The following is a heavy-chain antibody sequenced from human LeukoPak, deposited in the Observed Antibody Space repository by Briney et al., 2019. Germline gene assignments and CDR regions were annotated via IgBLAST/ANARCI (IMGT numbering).Heavy chain of an antibody. V-gene: IGHV1-69*13. CDR1: GGTFSSYA. D-gene: IGHD2-2*01. Sequence: SVNVSCKASGGTFSSYAISWVRQAPGQGLEWMGGIIPIFGTANYAQKFQGRVTITADESTSTAYMELSSLRSEDTAVYYCARQARYCSSTSCYWRWGFDPWGQGTLVTVSS. CDR3: ARQARYCSSTSCYWRWGFDP. J-gene: IGHJ5*02. CDR2: IIPIFGTA.